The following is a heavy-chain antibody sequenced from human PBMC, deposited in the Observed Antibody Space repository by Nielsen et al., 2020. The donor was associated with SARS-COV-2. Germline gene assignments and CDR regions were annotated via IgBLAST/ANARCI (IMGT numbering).Heavy chain of an antibody. CDR1: GFTFSSYG. Sequence: GESLKISYAASGFTFSSYGMHWVRQAPGKGLEWVAVISYDGSNKYYADSVKGRFTISRDNSKNTLYLQMNSLRAEDTAVYYCAKDPLIGPGESGEQDVWGQGTTVTVSS. CDR2: ISYDGSNK. V-gene: IGHV3-30*18. D-gene: IGHD3-3*01. J-gene: IGHJ6*02. CDR3: AKDPLIGPGESGEQDV.